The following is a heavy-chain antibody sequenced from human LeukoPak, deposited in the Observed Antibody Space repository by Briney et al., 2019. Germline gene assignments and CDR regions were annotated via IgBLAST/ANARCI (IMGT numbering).Heavy chain of an antibody. CDR3: ASGPRGNYVWGSYRSFDY. D-gene: IGHD3-16*02. V-gene: IGHV3-53*01. CDR2: IYSGGST. CDR1: GFTVSSNY. J-gene: IGHJ4*02. Sequence: GGSLRLSCAASGFTVSSNYMSWVRQAPGKGLEWVSVIYSGGSTYYADSVKGRFTISRDNSKNTLYLQMNSLRAEDTAVYYCASGPRGNYVWGSYRSFDYWGQGTLVTVSS.